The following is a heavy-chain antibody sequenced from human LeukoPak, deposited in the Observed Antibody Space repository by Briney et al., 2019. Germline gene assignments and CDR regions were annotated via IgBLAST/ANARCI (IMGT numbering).Heavy chain of an antibody. J-gene: IGHJ4*02. Sequence: GGSLRLSCAASGFTFSSYAMHWVRQAPGKGLEWVGVISYDGSNKYYADSVKGRFTISRDNSKNTLYLQMNSLRAEDTAVYYCARVRGYSGSYFDYWGQGTLVTVSS. CDR1: GFTFSSYA. V-gene: IGHV3-30*04. CDR2: ISYDGSNK. D-gene: IGHD5-18*01. CDR3: ARVRGYSGSYFDY.